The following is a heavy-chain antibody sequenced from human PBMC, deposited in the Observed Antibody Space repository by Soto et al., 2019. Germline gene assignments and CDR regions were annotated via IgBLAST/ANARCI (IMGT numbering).Heavy chain of an antibody. D-gene: IGHD3-22*01. CDR2: FDPEDGET. CDR3: ATGPPYYSDSSDYYY. J-gene: IGHJ4*02. CDR1: GYTLTELS. Sequence: ASVKVSCEVSGYTLTELSMHWVRQAPGKGLEWMGGFDPEDGETIYAQKFQGRVTMTEDTSTDTAYMELSSLRSEDTAVYYCATGPPYYSDSSDYYYWGQGPLVTVSP. V-gene: IGHV1-24*01.